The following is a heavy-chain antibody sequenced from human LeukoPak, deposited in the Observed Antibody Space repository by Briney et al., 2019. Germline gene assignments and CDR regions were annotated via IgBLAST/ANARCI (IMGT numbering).Heavy chain of an antibody. CDR3: ARDPSDYGGPYFDY. CDR1: GGTFSSYA. CDR2: IIPIFGTA. J-gene: IGHJ4*02. Sequence: GASVKVSCKASGGTFSSYAISWVRQAPGQGLEWMGGIIPIFGTANYAQKFQGRVTITADKSTSTAYMELSSLRSEDTAVYYCARDPSDYGGPYFDYWGQGTLVTVSS. V-gene: IGHV1-69*06. D-gene: IGHD4-23*01.